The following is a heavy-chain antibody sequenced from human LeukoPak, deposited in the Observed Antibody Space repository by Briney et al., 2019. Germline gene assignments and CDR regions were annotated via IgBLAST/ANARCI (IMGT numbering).Heavy chain of an antibody. Sequence: SETLSLTCAVYGGSFSGYYWSWIRHPPGKVLEWIGEINHSGSTNYNTSLKSRVTISVETSKNQFSLKLSSVTAADAAVYYCARCPLRGYGGYVPFDYWGQGTLVTVSS. CDR3: ARCPLRGYGGYVPFDY. CDR2: INHSGST. CDR1: GGSFSGYY. D-gene: IGHD5-12*01. V-gene: IGHV4-34*01. J-gene: IGHJ4*02.